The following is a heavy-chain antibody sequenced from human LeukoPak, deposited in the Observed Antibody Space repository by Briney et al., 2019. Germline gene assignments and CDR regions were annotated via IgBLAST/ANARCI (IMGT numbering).Heavy chain of an antibody. D-gene: IGHD3-22*01. Sequence: GASVKVSCKASGYTFTSYGISWVRQAPGQGLEWMGWISAYNGNTNYAQKLQGSVTMTTDTSTSTAYMELRSLRSEDTAVYYCARKVPNDSSGYYYRGQFDPWGQGTLVTVSS. V-gene: IGHV1-18*01. J-gene: IGHJ5*02. CDR3: ARKVPNDSSGYYYRGQFDP. CDR2: ISAYNGNT. CDR1: GYTFTSYG.